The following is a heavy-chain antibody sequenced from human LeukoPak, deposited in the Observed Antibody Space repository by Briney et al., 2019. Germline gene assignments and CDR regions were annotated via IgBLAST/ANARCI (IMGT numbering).Heavy chain of an antibody. CDR2: ISSSSSTI. J-gene: IGHJ3*02. D-gene: IGHD3-3*01. CDR1: GFTFSSYE. V-gene: IGHV3-48*01. Sequence: GGSLRLSCAASGFTFSSYEMNWVRQAPGKGLEWVSYISSSSSTIYYADSVKGRFTISTDNANNSLYLQMNSLRAEDTAVYYCARSLRNAFDIWGQGTMVTVSS. CDR3: ARSLRNAFDI.